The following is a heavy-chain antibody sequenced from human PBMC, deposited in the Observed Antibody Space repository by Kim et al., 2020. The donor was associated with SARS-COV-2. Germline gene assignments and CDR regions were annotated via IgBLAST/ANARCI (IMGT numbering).Heavy chain of an antibody. CDR1: GFTFSSYG. Sequence: GGSLRLSCAASGFTFSSYGMHWVRQAPGKGLEWVSVISYDGSNKYYADSVKGRFTISRDNSKNTLYLQMNSLRAEDTAVYYCASLVIGRVRGPIDYWGQG. D-gene: IGHD3-10*01. J-gene: IGHJ4*02. V-gene: IGHV3-33*05. CDR2: ISYDGSNK. CDR3: ASLVIGRVRGPIDY.